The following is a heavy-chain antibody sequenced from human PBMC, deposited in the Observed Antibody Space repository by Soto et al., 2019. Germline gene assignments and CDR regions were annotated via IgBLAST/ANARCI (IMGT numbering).Heavy chain of an antibody. V-gene: IGHV4-34*01. J-gene: IGHJ6*02. CDR3: ARDFCGGDCSDDFYYYAMDV. D-gene: IGHD2-21*02. CDR1: GGSFSGYY. Sequence: SETLSLTCAVYGGSFSGYYWSWIRQPPGKGLEWIGEINHSGSTNYNPSLKSRVTISVDTSKNQFSLELSSVTAADTAVYYCARDFCGGDCSDDFYYYAMDVWGQGTTVTVSS. CDR2: INHSGST.